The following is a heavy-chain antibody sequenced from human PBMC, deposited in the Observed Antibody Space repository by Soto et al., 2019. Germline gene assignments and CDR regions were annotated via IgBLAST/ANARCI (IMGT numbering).Heavy chain of an antibody. V-gene: IGHV1-2*02. Sequence: QVQLVQSGAEVKKPGASVKVSCKASGYTFTGYYMHWVRQAPGQGLEWMGWINPNSGGTNYAQKFQGRVTMTRDTSIRTSYMELGRVGADDTAVYYCGRERLLWFGESSNYYGMDVWGQGTTVTVSS. CDR3: GRERLLWFGESSNYYGMDV. D-gene: IGHD3-10*01. CDR1: GYTFTGYY. J-gene: IGHJ6*02. CDR2: INPNSGGT.